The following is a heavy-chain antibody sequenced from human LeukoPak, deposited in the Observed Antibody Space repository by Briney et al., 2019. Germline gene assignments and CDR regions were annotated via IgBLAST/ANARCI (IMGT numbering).Heavy chain of an antibody. CDR2: AYYRSKWYI. V-gene: IGHV6-1*01. Sequence: SQTLSLTCAISGGSVSGSPAVWNWIRQSPSRGLEWLGRAYYRSKWYIDCAVSVKGRITITPDTSKNQFSLQLNSVTPEDTAVYYCARGAVRGGTNFDYWGQGTLVTVSS. D-gene: IGHD3-10*01. CDR1: GGSVSGSPAV. J-gene: IGHJ4*02. CDR3: ARGAVRGGTNFDY.